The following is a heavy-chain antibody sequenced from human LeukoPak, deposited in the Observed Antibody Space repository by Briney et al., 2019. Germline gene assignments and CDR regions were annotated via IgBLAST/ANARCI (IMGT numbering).Heavy chain of an antibody. D-gene: IGHD2-15*01. CDR3: ARGRQWSSY. CDR1: GGSISTYY. CDR2: TYYSGST. J-gene: IGHJ4*02. Sequence: SETLSLTCTVSGGSISTYYWSWIRQPPGKGLEWIGYTYYSGSTNYNPSLKSRVTISLDTSKTQFSLNLSSVTAADTAVYYCARGRQWSSYWGQGTLVTVSS. V-gene: IGHV4-59*01.